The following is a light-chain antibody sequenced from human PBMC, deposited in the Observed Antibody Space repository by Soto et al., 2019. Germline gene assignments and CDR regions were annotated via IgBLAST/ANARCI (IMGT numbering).Light chain of an antibody. CDR2: DAS. Sequence: SQMTQSPSSLSASVGDRVTITCQASQDISTYLSWYQQKPGKPPKLLIYDASDLETGVPSKFSGHGSGTTFTFTISSLQTEDIATYYCQQNDILPLTFGGGTKVEIK. V-gene: IGKV1-33*01. CDR3: QQNDILPLT. CDR1: QDISTY. J-gene: IGKJ4*01.